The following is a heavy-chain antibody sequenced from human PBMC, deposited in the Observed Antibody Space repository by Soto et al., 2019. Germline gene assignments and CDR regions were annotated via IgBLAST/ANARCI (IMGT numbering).Heavy chain of an antibody. D-gene: IGHD6-6*01. J-gene: IGHJ4*02. Sequence: QVQLQQWGAGLLKPSETLSLTCAVYCGSFSSYYWSWIRQPPGKGLEWIGEINHSGSTNYNPSLKSRVTMSVDTSKNQFSLKLSSVTAADTAVYXCARTSRFDCWGQGTLVTVSS. CDR3: ARTSRFDC. CDR1: CGSFSSYY. V-gene: IGHV4-34*01. CDR2: INHSGST.